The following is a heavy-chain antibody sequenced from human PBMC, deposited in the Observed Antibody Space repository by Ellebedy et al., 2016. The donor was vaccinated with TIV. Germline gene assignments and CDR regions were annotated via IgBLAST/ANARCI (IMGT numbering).Heavy chain of an antibody. J-gene: IGHJ4*02. CDR2: IIPIFGTA. Sequence: AASVKVSCKASGGTFSSYAISWVRQAPGQGLEWMGGIIPIFGTANYAQKFQGRVTITADESTSTAYMELSSLRSEDTAVYYCARGHGDYAGGWGFDYWGQGTLVTVSS. V-gene: IGHV1-69*13. CDR3: ARGHGDYAGGWGFDY. CDR1: GGTFSSYA. D-gene: IGHD4-17*01.